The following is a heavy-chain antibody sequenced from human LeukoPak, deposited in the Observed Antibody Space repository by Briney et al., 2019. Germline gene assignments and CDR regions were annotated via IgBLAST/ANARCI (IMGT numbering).Heavy chain of an antibody. CDR1: VYIFTNHA. V-gene: IGHV1-3*01. CDR2: INAGNGDT. D-gene: IGHD3-3*01. J-gene: IGHJ4*02. CDR3: ARGFWNRGVWGQYYFEY. Sequence: GASVQDSCLASVYIFTNHAMQSVRPAPGQRREGMRWINAGNGDTKYSQNFQGGFTITSDTSAGTVYMDLSSLRYEDTAVYYWARGFWNRGVWGQYYFEYCGQGTLVTVSS.